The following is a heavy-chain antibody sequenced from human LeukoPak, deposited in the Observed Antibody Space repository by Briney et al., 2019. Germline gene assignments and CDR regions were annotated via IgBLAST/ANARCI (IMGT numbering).Heavy chain of an antibody. CDR2: IYYSGST. CDR3: ARRVSSGYVGPPDY. Sequence: SETLSLTCTASCGSISSSSYYWGWIRQPPGKGLEWIGSIYYSGSTYYNPSLKSRVTISVDTSKNQFSLKLSSVTAADTAVYYCARRVSSGYVGPPDYWGQGTLVTVSS. CDR1: CGSISSSSYY. D-gene: IGHD3-22*01. V-gene: IGHV4-39*01. J-gene: IGHJ4*02.